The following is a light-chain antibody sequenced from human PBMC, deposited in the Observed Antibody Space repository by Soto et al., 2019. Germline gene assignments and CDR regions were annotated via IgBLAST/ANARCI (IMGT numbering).Light chain of an antibody. CDR1: QNIRTY. CDR3: QPYDKLPT. Sequence: DIQMTQSPPFLSASVGDIVTITCRASQNIRTYLTWYQQKPGKAPTVLIYAASTLQRGVPSRFSERGSGTDFTFTISSLQPEDIATYYCQPYDKLPTFGGGTKVDSK. J-gene: IGKJ4*01. CDR2: AAS. V-gene: IGKV1-33*01.